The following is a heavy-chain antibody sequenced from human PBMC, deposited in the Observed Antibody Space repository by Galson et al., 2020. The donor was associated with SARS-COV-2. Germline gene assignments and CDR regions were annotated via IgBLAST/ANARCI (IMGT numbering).Heavy chain of an antibody. CDR3: ARLHYGEYAPEAFDI. D-gene: IGHD4-17*01. CDR2: IHHSGGT. Sequence: SETLSLTCAASGPSISSGSYSWNWLPQPHGKGLVWIGYIHHSGGTYYNPSLKSRITISGDSSKNQFSLRLSAVAAADTAVDYCARLHYGEYAPEAFDIWGPGTRVTVAS. V-gene: IGHV4-30-2*01. J-gene: IGHJ3*02. CDR1: GPSISSGSYS.